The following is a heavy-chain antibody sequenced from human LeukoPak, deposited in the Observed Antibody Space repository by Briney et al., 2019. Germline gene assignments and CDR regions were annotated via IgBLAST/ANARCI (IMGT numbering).Heavy chain of an antibody. CDR1: GYRFTSYW. V-gene: IGHV5-51*01. CDR3: ARPEEHGDYVHDAFDI. Sequence: GESLKISCKASGYRFTSYWIGWVRQMPGKGLEWMGIIYPGDSDTRYIPSFQGQVTISADKSISTAYLQWSSLKASDTAMYYCARPEEHGDYVHDAFDIWGQGTMVTVSS. J-gene: IGHJ3*02. D-gene: IGHD4-17*01. CDR2: IYPGDSDT.